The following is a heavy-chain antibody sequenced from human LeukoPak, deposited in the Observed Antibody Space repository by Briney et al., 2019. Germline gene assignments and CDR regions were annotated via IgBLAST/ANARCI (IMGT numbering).Heavy chain of an antibody. V-gene: IGHV1-69*06. D-gene: IGHD6-6*01. J-gene: IGHJ4*02. Sequence: GASVKVSCKASGGTFSSYEISWVRQAPGQGLEWMGGIIPMFGTANYAQKFQGRVTITADKSTSTAYMELSSLRSEDTAVYYCARDPPGRPYSSSSYGWGQGTLVTVSS. CDR2: IIPMFGTA. CDR1: GGTFSSYE. CDR3: ARDPPGRPYSSSSYG.